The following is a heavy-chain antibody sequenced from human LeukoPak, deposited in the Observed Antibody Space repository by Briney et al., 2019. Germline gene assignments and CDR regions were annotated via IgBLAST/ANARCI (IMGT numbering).Heavy chain of an antibody. CDR3: AKSSCTTTCDFDY. V-gene: IGHV3-23*01. Sequence: GGSLRLSCAASGFTFSNYAMSWVRQAPGKGLEWVSGISGNDGDTYYADSVKGRFTISRDNSKNTLYLQMNNLRAEDTAVYYRAKSSCTTTCDFDYWGQGALVTVSS. D-gene: IGHD2-2*01. CDR2: ISGNDGDT. J-gene: IGHJ4*02. CDR1: GFTFSNYA.